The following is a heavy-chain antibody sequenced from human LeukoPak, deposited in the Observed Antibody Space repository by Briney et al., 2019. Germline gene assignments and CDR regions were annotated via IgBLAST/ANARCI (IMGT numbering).Heavy chain of an antibody. CDR2: LYYDGSNK. CDR3: ARVRSGWYIDY. V-gene: IGHV3-30*02. D-gene: IGHD6-19*01. J-gene: IGHJ4*02. Sequence: PGGSLRLSCAASGFTFSSYGMHWVRQAPGKGLEWVAFLYYDGSNKYYTDSVKGRFTNSRDNSKNTLYLQVNSLRAEDTAMYYCARVRSGWYIDYWGQGTLVTVSS. CDR1: GFTFSSYG.